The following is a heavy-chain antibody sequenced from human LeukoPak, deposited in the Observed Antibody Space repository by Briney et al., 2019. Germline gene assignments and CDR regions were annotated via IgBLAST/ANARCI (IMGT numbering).Heavy chain of an antibody. J-gene: IGHJ4*02. D-gene: IGHD3-22*01. CDR1: GFTFSSYW. CDR2: IKQDGSEK. CDR3: XRXGGXVVITTSFDY. V-gene: IGHV3-7*01. Sequence: GGSLXXSCAASGFTFSSYWMSWVRQAPGKGLEWVANIKQDGSEKYYVDSVKGRFTISRDNAKNSLYLQMNSLRAEDTAVYYCXRXGGXVVITTSFDYWGQGTLVTVSS.